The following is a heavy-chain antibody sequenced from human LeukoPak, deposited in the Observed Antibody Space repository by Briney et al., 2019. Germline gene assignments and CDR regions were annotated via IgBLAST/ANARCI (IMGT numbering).Heavy chain of an antibody. CDR2: IIPIFGTA. J-gene: IGHJ4*02. V-gene: IGHV1-69*13. D-gene: IGHD3-22*01. CDR1: GGTFSSYA. Sequence: SVKVSCKASGGTFSSYAISWVRQAPGHGLEWMGGIIPIFGTANYAQKFQGRVTITADESTSTAYMELSSLRSEDTAVYYCARQGYKDGHYYYDSSGYDYFDYWGQGTLVTVSS. CDR3: ARQGYKDGHYYYDSSGYDYFDY.